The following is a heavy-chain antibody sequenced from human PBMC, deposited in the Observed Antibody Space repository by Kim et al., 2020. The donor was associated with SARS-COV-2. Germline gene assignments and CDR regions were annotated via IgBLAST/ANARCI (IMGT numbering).Heavy chain of an antibody. CDR2: INSVSSDT. V-gene: IGHV3-74*01. D-gene: IGHD3-22*01. J-gene: IGHJ4*01. Sequence: GGSLRLSCAASGFTFSSFYMHWIRQAPGKGLVWISYINSVSSDTHYADSVKGRFTISRDNAQNTLHLLMNNLRVEDTAVYYCASVLLYSSGHYF. CDR1: GFTFSSFY. CDR3: ASVLLYSSGHYF.